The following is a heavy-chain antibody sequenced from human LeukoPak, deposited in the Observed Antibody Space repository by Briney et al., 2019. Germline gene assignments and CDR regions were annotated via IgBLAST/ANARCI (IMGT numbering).Heavy chain of an antibody. CDR2: IKQDGSEK. V-gene: IGHV3-7*01. CDR1: GFTFSSYW. D-gene: IGHD3-3*01. J-gene: IGHJ4*02. Sequence: GGSLRLSCAASGFTFSSYWMSWVRQAPGKGLEWVANIKQDGSEKYYVDSVKGRFTISRDNAKNSLYLQMNSLRAEDTAVYYCAREILYDFWSGYYTGYFDYWGQGTLVTVSS. CDR3: AREILYDFWSGYYTGYFDY.